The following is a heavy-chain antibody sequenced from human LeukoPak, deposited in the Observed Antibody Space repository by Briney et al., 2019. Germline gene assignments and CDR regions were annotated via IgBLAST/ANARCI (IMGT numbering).Heavy chain of an antibody. Sequence: PGGSLRLSCAASGFTFSSYSMNWVRQAPGKGLEWISSISSSSSYIYYADSVKGRFTISRDNAKNSLYLQMNSLRAEDTAVYYCARDLNYDSSGYPGNWGQGTLVTVSS. V-gene: IGHV3-21*01. CDR3: ARDLNYDSSGYPGN. CDR2: ISSSSSYI. J-gene: IGHJ4*02. CDR1: GFTFSSYS. D-gene: IGHD3-22*01.